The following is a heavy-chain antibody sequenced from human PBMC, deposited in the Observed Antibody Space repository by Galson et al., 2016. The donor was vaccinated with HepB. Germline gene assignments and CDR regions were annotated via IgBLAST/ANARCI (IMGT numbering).Heavy chain of an antibody. CDR3: ARVGQYGDYDWFDP. D-gene: IGHD4-17*01. J-gene: IGHJ5*02. CDR2: INGDGNSR. V-gene: IGHV3-74*01. CDR1: GFTFSAYS. Sequence: SLRLSCAASGFTFSAYSMHWVRQAPGKGLVWVSRINGDGNSRSYGESVKGRFTISRDNAKNQLFLQMDSLRAEDTAVYYCARVGQYGDYDWFDPWGQGTLVTVSS.